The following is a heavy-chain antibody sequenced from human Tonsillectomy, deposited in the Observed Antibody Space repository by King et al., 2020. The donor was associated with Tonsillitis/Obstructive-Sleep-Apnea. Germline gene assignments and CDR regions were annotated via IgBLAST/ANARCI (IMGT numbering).Heavy chain of an antibody. J-gene: IGHJ4*02. CDR1: GFTFSTYA. D-gene: IGHD3-10*01. Sequence: VQLVESGGGVVQPGRSLRISCAASGFTFSTYALHWVRQAPGKGLEWVAVISHDGSYKYYADSVKGRFTISRDNSKNTLFLQMDSLRAEDTAVFYCSRCGSGAYLKAYFDYWGQGTLVTVSS. CDR3: SRCGSGAYLKAYFDY. CDR2: ISHDGSYK. V-gene: IGHV3-30*04.